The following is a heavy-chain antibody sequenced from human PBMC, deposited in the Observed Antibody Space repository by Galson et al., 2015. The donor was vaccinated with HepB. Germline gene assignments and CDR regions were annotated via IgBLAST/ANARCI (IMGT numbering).Heavy chain of an antibody. CDR3: ARATTPGSQIYYYYGMDV. D-gene: IGHD1-1*01. Sequence: SLRLSCAASGFTVSSNYMSWVRQAPGKGLEWVSVIYSGGRTYYADSVKGRFTISRHNSKNTLYLQMNSLRAEDTAVYYCARATTPGSQIYYYYGMDVWGQGTAVTVSS. CDR2: IYSGGRT. CDR1: GFTVSSNY. J-gene: IGHJ6*02. V-gene: IGHV3-53*04.